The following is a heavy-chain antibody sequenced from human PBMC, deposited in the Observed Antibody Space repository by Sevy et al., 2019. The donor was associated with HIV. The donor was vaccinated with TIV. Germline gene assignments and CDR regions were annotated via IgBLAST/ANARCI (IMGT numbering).Heavy chain of an antibody. CDR1: GFTFSSYS. J-gene: IGHJ6*02. CDR2: ISSSSSTI. CDR3: AIDTFVVVPAAMPYYYCMDV. Sequence: GGSLRLSCAASGFTFSSYSMNWVRQAPGKGLEWVSYISSSSSTIYYADSVKGRFTISRDNAKNSLYLQMNSLRAEETAVYYCAIDTFVVVPAAMPYYYCMDVWGQGTTVTVSS. V-gene: IGHV3-48*01. D-gene: IGHD2-2*01.